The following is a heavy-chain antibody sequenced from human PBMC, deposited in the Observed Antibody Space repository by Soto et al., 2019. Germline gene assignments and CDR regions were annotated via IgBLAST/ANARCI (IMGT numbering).Heavy chain of an antibody. CDR1: GGPISGDYY. CDR2: IFYSGST. CDR3: VREGVVFDCIGCTTGSIDF. Sequence: SETLSLTCNVSGGPISGDYYSTWIRQPTEKFLEWIGYIFYSGSTYYNPSLKYRVTMSVDTSKNQFTMRMSSVTAAGPAVYYCVREGVVFDCIGCTTGSIDFWGQGIL. D-gene: IGHD1-1*01. J-gene: IGHJ4*01. V-gene: IGHV4-30-4*02.